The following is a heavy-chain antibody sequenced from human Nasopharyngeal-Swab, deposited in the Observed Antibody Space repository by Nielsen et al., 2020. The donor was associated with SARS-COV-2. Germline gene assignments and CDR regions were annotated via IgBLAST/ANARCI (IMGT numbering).Heavy chain of an antibody. CDR2: IIPIFGTA. J-gene: IGHJ6*03. CDR3: ARSRYAGYSYGLGYYYYMDA. Sequence: SVKVSCKASGGTFSSYAISWVRQAPGQGLEWMGGIIPIFGTANYAQKFQGRVTITADKSTSTAYMELSSLRSEDTAVYYCARSRYAGYSYGLGYYYYMDAWGKGTTVTVSS. D-gene: IGHD5-18*01. V-gene: IGHV1-69*06. CDR1: GGTFSSYA.